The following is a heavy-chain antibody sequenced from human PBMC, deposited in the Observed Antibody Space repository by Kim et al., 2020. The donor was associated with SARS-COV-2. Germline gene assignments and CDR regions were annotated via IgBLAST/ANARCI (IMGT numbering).Heavy chain of an antibody. V-gene: IGHV1-18*01. CDR3: ARDDLDGMDV. Sequence: ASVKVSCKTSGYDFISYGISWVRQAPGQGLEWIGWISAHNDNPNYAQKFQGRVTMTTDTSARTGYMELRSLKSDDTAVYYCARDDLDGMDVWGQGTTVIVSS. J-gene: IGHJ6*02. CDR1: GYDFISYG. CDR2: ISAHNDNP.